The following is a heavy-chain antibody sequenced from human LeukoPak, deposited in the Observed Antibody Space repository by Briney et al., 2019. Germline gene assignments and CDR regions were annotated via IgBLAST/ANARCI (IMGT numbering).Heavy chain of an antibody. V-gene: IGHV4-59*08. CDR2: IYYSGST. J-gene: IGHJ5*02. Sequence: SETLSLTCTVSGGSISSYYWSWIRQPPGKGLEWIGYIYYSGSTNYNPSLKSRVTISVDTSKNQFSLKLSSATAADTAVYYCASADRGVGWFDPWGQGTLVTVSS. CDR1: GGSISSYY. CDR3: ASADRGVGWFDP. D-gene: IGHD3-10*01.